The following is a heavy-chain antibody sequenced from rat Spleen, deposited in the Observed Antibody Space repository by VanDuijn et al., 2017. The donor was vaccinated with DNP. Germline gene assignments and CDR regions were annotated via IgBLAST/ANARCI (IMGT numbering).Heavy chain of an antibody. D-gene: IGHD1-12*02. Sequence: EVQLVESGGGLVQPGRSMKVSCAASGFTFSDYAMAWVRQAPTKGLEWVASISSGGGNTYYRDSVKGRFTITRDNAKSTLYLQMDSLKSEDTATYYCTGYYYEGGYYYGYFDYWGQGVMVTVSS. CDR2: ISSGGGNT. CDR1: GFTFSDYA. J-gene: IGHJ2*01. V-gene: IGHV5-25*01. CDR3: TGYYYEGGYYYGYFDY.